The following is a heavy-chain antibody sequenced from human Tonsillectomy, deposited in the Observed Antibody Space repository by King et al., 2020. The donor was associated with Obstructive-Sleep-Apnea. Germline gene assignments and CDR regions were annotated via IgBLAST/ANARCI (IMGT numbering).Heavy chain of an antibody. D-gene: IGHD6-13*01. CDR1: GISLISSGVG. CDR2: IYLDDDK. J-gene: IGHJ6*02. CDR3: AHSRFSSSLWGMDV. Sequence: TLKESGPTLVKPTQTLTLTCNFSGISLISSGVGVVWIRQPPGNALEGLALIYLDDDKRYTPSLKSRVTITKDTSKNQVVPTMTNMDPVDTATYYCAHSRFSSSLWGMDVWGQGTTVTVSS. V-gene: IGHV2-5*02.